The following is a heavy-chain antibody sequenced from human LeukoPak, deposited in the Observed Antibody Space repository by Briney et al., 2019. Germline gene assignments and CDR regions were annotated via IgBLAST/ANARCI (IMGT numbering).Heavy chain of an antibody. V-gene: IGHV3-7*01. J-gene: IGHJ4*02. D-gene: IGHD4-17*01. Sequence: GGSLRLSCAASGFTVSSNYMSWVRQAPGKGLEWVAHIKQDGSEKYYVDSVKGRFTISRDNAKNSLYLQMSSLRAEDTAVYYCARNSNGDSLGYWGQGNLVTVSS. CDR2: IKQDGSEK. CDR1: GFTVSSNY. CDR3: ARNSNGDSLGY.